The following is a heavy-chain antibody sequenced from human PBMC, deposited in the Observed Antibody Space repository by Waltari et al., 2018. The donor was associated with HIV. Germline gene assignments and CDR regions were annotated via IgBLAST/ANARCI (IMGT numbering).Heavy chain of an antibody. J-gene: IGHJ4*02. D-gene: IGHD2-8*01. CDR2: IIPMFRTA. CDR1: GGPFSSCV. CDR3: ARGLRNGGNSPDGY. Sequence: QVQLVQSGAEVRKPGSSVKVSCKVSGGPFSSCVFNWVRQAPGQGLEWVGGIIPMFRTANYAQRFQDRVTITADESTSTVYVEVRSLRSDDTAVYYCARGLRNGGNSPDGYWGQGTLVTVSS. V-gene: IGHV1-69*12.